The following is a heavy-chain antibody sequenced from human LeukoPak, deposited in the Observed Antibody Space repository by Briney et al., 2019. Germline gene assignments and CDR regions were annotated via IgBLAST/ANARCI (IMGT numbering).Heavy chain of an antibody. Sequence: GGSLRLSCAASGFIFSSNDMSWVRQAPGKGLEWVSVIYSGGATYYADSVKGRFTISRDNSKNMLYLQMNSLRAEDTAVYYCARGPIVGPTKGFDPWGQGPLVTVSS. CDR1: GFIFSSND. CDR2: IYSGGAT. J-gene: IGHJ5*02. D-gene: IGHD1-26*01. V-gene: IGHV3-53*01. CDR3: ARGPIVGPTKGFDP.